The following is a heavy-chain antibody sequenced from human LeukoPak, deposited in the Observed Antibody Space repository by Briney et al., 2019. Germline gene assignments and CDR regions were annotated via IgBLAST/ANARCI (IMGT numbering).Heavy chain of an antibody. J-gene: IGHJ5*02. CDR2: IYYSGST. V-gene: IGHV4-59*08. CDR1: GASISSYF. CDR3: ARYDYGSGYPGSWLDP. Sequence: NPSGTLSLTCTVSGASISSYFWTWIRQSPGKGLEWIGYIYYSGSTNYNPSLKSRVTIPVDTSKNQFSLKLNSVTAADTAVYYCARYDYGSGYPGSWLDPWGQGTLVTVSS. D-gene: IGHD3-10*01.